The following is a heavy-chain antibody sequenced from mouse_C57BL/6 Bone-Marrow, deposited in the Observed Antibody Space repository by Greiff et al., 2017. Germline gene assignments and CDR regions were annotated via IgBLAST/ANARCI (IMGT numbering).Heavy chain of an antibody. D-gene: IGHD1-1*01. CDR2: IDPEDGDT. J-gene: IGHJ1*03. CDR3: TTSPSVVAPYWYFDV. CDR1: GFNIKDYY. Sequence: VQLQQSGAELVRPGASVKLSCTASGFNIKDYYMHWVKQRPEQGLEWIGRIDPEDGDTEYAPQFQGKATMTADTSSNTAYLQLSSLTSEDTAVYYCTTSPSVVAPYWYFDVWGTGTTVTVSS. V-gene: IGHV14-1*01.